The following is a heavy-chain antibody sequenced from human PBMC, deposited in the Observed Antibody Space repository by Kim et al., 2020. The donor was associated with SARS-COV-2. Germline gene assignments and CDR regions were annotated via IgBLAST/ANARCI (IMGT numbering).Heavy chain of an antibody. CDR2: IIPIFGTA. CDR1: GGTFSSYA. Sequence: SVKVSRKASGGTFSSYAISWVRQAPGQGLEWMGGIIPIFGTANYAQKFQGRVTITADESTSTAYMELSSLRSEDTAVYYCARDLVSVVVVAAGYYGMDVWGQGTTVTVSS. D-gene: IGHD2-15*01. CDR3: ARDLVSVVVVAAGYYGMDV. J-gene: IGHJ6*02. V-gene: IGHV1-69*13.